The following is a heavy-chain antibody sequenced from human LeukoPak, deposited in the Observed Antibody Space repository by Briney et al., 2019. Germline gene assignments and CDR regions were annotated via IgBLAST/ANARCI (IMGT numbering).Heavy chain of an antibody. Sequence: SETPSLTRTVSGGSISNRSYNWGWIRHPPGKGLEWIGGIYYSGSTYYNPSLKSRVTISVDTSKNQFSLKLSSVTAADTAVYYCASLPPLWFGELSSNGNWFDPWGQGTLVTVSS. CDR2: IYYSGST. D-gene: IGHD3-10*01. CDR1: GGSISNRSYN. CDR3: ASLPPLWFGELSSNGNWFDP. V-gene: IGHV4-39*01. J-gene: IGHJ5*02.